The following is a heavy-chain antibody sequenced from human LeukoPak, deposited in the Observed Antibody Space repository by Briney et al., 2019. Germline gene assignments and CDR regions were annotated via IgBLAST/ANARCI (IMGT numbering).Heavy chain of an antibody. CDR1: GFTFSSYG. Sequence: GGSLRLSCAASGFTFSSYGMHWVRQAPGKGLEWVAVIWYDGSNKYYADSVKGRFTISRDNSKNTLYLQMNSLRAEDTAVYYCARGQLVASDAFDIWGRGTMVTVSS. V-gene: IGHV3-33*01. J-gene: IGHJ3*02. CDR3: ARGQLVASDAFDI. D-gene: IGHD5-12*01. CDR2: IWYDGSNK.